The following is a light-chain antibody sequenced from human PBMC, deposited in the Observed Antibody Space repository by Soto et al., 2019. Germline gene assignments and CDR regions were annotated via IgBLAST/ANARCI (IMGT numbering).Light chain of an antibody. Sequence: QSALTQPASVSGSPGQSSTLSCPGTRSDVGGYNDVSWYQHHPGKAPKLMIYDVSNRPSGVSNRFSGSKSGNTASLTISGLQAEDEADYYCSSSTSSTTLVIFGGGTKLTVL. CDR2: DVS. CDR3: SSSTSSTTLVI. CDR1: RSDVGGYND. V-gene: IGLV2-14*03. J-gene: IGLJ2*01.